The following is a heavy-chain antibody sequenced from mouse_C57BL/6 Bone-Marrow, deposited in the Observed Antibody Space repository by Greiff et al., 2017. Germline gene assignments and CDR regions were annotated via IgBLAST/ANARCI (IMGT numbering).Heavy chain of an antibody. CDR1: GYTFTSYW. D-gene: IGHD1-1*01. V-gene: IGHV1-55*01. J-gene: IGHJ1*03. CDR2: ICPGSGCT. CDR3: ESRGVYYYCSSYGYIDV. Sequence: VQLQQPGAELVKPGASVKMSCKASGYTFTSYWITWVQQRPGQGLEWIGDICPGSGCTNYNEKFKSKATLTVDTSSSTDYMQLSSLTSEDSAVYYCESRGVYYYCSSYGYIDVWGKGTSVTVSS.